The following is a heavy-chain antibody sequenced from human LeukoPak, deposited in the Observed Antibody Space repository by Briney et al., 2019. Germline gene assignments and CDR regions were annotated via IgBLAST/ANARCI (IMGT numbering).Heavy chain of an antibody. Sequence: PGGSLRLSCAASGFTFSTYSMNWVRQAPGKGLEWVSYISSSSSTIYYADSVKGRFTISRDNAQNSLYLQMNSLSAEDTAVYYCASTSPYYYDSSGPPDYWGQGTLVTVSS. D-gene: IGHD3-22*01. J-gene: IGHJ4*02. V-gene: IGHV3-48*01. CDR1: GFTFSTYS. CDR2: ISSSSSTI. CDR3: ASTSPYYYDSSGPPDY.